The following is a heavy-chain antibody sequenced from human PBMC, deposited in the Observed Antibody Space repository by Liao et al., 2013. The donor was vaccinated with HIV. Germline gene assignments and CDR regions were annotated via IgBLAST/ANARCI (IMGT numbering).Heavy chain of an antibody. V-gene: IGHV4-61*02. CDR2: IHISGNT. D-gene: IGHD3-10*01. CDR3: ARDMWYGSGPFDP. Sequence: QVQLQESGPGLVKPSQTLSLICSVSDASISSGSYYWSWIRQPAGKGLEWIGRIHISGNTKYNASLKSRVTISVDTSKNQFSLKMNSVTAADTAVYYCARDMWYGSGPFDPWGRGNRGHRLL. CDR1: DASISSGSYY. J-gene: IGHJ5*02.